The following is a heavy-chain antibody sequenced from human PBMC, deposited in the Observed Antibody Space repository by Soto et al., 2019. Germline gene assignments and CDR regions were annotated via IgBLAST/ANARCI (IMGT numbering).Heavy chain of an antibody. Sequence: QVQLVESGGGVVQPGRSLRLSCAASGFTFSSYGMHWVRQAPGKGLEWVAVISYDGSNKYYADSVKGRFTISRDNSKKTLYMQMNSLRAEDTAVYSCGEDRRKVVVAAPFDSWGQGALVTVSS. CDR2: ISYDGSNK. CDR3: GEDRRKVVVAAPFDS. V-gene: IGHV3-30*18. J-gene: IGHJ4*02. D-gene: IGHD2-15*01. CDR1: GFTFSSYG.